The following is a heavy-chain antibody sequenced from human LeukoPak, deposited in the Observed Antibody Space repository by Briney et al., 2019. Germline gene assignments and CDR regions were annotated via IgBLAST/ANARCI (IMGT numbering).Heavy chain of an antibody. CDR2: ISAYNGNT. CDR1: GYTFTSYG. J-gene: IGHJ3*02. D-gene: IGHD2-15*01. V-gene: IGHV1-18*01. CDR3: ARDQGVVVPGAFDI. Sequence: GASVKVSCKASGYTFTSYGISWVRQAPGQGLEWMGWISAYNGNTNYAQKLQGRVTMTTDTSTSTAYMELRSLRSDDTAVYYCARDQGVVVPGAFDIWGQGTVVTVSS.